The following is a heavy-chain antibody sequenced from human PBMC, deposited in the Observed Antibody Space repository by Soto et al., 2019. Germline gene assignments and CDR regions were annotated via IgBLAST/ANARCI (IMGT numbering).Heavy chain of an antibody. V-gene: IGHV6-1*01. CDR2: TYYRSKWYN. CDR1: GYSVSSNSAA. CDR3: ARGRVYYDILTGYYSNAFDI. J-gene: IGHJ3*02. Sequence: PSQTLSLTCAISGYSVSSNSAAWNWIRQSPSRGLEWLGRTYYRSKWYNDYAVSVKSRITINPDTSKNQFSLQLNSVTPEDTAVYYCARGRVYYDILTGYYSNAFDIWGQGTMVTVSS. D-gene: IGHD3-9*01.